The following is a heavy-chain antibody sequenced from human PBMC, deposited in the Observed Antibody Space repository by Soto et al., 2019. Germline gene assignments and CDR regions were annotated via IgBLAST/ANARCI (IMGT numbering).Heavy chain of an antibody. CDR2: INPSGGII. CDR1: EYTITSYY. D-gene: IGHD2-21*02. Sequence: ASVTFSCKAAEYTITSYYIHWVRQASGQGLEWIGIINPSGGIISCAQKIQGRITMTRDTSTSTVDRELRSLRSEDTAAYYCARKGRVTAVYGMDVWGQGTTVTVS. CDR3: ARKGRVTAVYGMDV. V-gene: IGHV1-46*01. J-gene: IGHJ6*01.